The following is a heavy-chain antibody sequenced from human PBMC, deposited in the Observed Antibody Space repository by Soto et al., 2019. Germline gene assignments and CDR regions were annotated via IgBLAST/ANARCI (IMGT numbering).Heavy chain of an antibody. Sequence: QLQLQESGPGLVKPSETLSLTCAVSGGSISSSSYYWGWIRQPPGKGLEWIGSIYYSGSTYYTPSLQRRVAISVDTSKNQFSLKLNSVTAADTAVYYCATRTVNIRTFYSGLKTHCFDYWGQGTLVTVSS. CDR2: IYYSGST. J-gene: IGHJ4*02. D-gene: IGHD6-19*01. V-gene: IGHV4-39*01. CDR3: ATRTVNIRTFYSGLKTHCFDY. CDR1: GGSISSSSYY.